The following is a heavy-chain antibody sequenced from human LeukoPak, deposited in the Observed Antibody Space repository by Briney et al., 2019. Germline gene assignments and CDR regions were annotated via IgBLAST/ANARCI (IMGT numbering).Heavy chain of an antibody. CDR2: IYYSGST. V-gene: IGHV4-31*03. CDR1: GGSISSGSYY. CDR3: ARAHYYDSRGILYYFDY. Sequence: SETLSLTCTVSGGSISSGSYYWSWIRQHTGTGLECIGYIYYSGSTYYNPSLKSRVTISVDTSKNQFSLKLSSVTAADTAVYYCARAHYYDSRGILYYFDYWGQGTLVTVSS. D-gene: IGHD3-22*01. J-gene: IGHJ4*02.